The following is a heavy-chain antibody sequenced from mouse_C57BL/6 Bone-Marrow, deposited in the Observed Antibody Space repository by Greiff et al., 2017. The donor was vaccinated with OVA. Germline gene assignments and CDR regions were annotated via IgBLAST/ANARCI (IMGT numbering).Heavy chain of an antibody. CDR3: ARPFYGNYRNYYAMDY. D-gene: IGHD2-10*01. J-gene: IGHJ4*01. CDR2: INYDGSST. CDR1: GFTFSDYY. V-gene: IGHV5-16*01. Sequence: DVKLVESEGGLVQPGSSMKLSCTASGFTFSDYYMAWVRQVPEKGLEWVANINYDGSSTYYLDSLKSRFIISRDNAKNILYLQMSSLKSEDTATYYCARPFYGNYRNYYAMDYWGQGTSVTVSS.